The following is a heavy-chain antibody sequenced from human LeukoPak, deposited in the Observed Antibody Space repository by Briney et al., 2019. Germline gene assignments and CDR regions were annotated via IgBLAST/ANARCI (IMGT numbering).Heavy chain of an antibody. Sequence: SETLSLTCTVSGGSISSSSYYWGWIRQPPGKGLEWIGSIYYSGSTYYNPSLKSRVTISVDTSKNQFSLKLSSVTAADTAVYYCARDLLNEGNHLDYWGQGTLVTVSS. V-gene: IGHV4-39*07. CDR1: GGSISSSSYY. CDR3: ARDLLNEGNHLDY. CDR2: IYYSGST. D-gene: IGHD4-23*01. J-gene: IGHJ4*02.